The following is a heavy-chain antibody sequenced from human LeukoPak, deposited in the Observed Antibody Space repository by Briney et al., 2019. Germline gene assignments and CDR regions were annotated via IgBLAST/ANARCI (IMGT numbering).Heavy chain of an antibody. CDR1: GGSFSGYY. Sequence: PSETLSLTCAVYGGSFSGYYWNWIRQPPGKGLEWIGEINHSGSTNYNPSLKSRVTISVDTSKNQFSLKLSSVTAADTAVYYCAKLWNYGSGSYYKYWFDPWGQGTLVTVSS. CDR2: INHSGST. D-gene: IGHD3-10*01. V-gene: IGHV4-34*01. CDR3: AKLWNYGSGSYYKYWFDP. J-gene: IGHJ5*02.